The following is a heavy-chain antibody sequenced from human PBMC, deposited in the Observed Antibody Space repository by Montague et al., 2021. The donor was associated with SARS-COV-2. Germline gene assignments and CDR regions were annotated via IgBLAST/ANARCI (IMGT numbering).Heavy chain of an antibody. J-gene: IGHJ4*02. D-gene: IGHD3-10*01. V-gene: IGHV4-59*01. CDR1: GASITTYY. CDR3: SRPPYLPLAYYFDY. CDR2: IFHSWHT. Sequence: SETLSLTCSVSGASITTYYWSWIRQAPGKGLEWMAYIFHSWHTNYNPSLTSRIAISIDTSRDRFFLSLTSITAADTAVYYCSRPPYLPLAYYFDYWGLGTLVTVSS.